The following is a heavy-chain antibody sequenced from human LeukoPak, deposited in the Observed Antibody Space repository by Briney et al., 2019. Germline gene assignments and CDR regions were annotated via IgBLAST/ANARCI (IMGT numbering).Heavy chain of an antibody. CDR1: GGSISSYY. CDR2: IYYSGST. V-gene: IGHV4-59*12. Sequence: SETLSLTCTVSGGSISSYYWSWIRQPPGKGLEWIGYIYYSGSTNYNPSLKSRVTISVDTSKNQFSLKLSSVTAADTAVYYCARDSPTIAAAGTENAFDIWGQGTMVTVSS. D-gene: IGHD6-13*01. J-gene: IGHJ3*02. CDR3: ARDSPTIAAAGTENAFDI.